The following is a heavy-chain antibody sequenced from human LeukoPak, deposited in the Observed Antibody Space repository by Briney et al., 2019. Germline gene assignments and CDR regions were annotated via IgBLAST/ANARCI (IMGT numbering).Heavy chain of an antibody. CDR3: AKDPVDSSGRYGMDV. CDR2: IYYSGST. V-gene: IGHV4-39*07. CDR1: GGSISSSSYY. J-gene: IGHJ6*02. Sequence: SETLSLTCTVSGGSISSSSYYWGWIRQPPGKGLEWIGSIYYSGSTYYNPSLRSRVTISVDKSKNQFSLKLNSVTAADTAVYYCAKDPVDSSGRYGMDVWGQGTTVTVSS. D-gene: IGHD3-22*01.